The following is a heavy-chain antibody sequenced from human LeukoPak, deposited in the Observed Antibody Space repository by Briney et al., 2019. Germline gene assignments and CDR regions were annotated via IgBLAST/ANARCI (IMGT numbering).Heavy chain of an antibody. D-gene: IGHD6-6*01. V-gene: IGHV5-51*01. CDR1: GYTFTNFW. J-gene: IGHJ4*02. CDR3: ARPRDSSSFGPFDY. Sequence: AESPQISCKVSGYTFTNFWLGWVRQMPGKGLEWMGIIFPGDYDTRYSPSFQGQVTISADKSMNTAYLQWRSLKASDTAIYYCARPRDSSSFGPFDYWGQGTLVTVSS. CDR2: IFPGDYDT.